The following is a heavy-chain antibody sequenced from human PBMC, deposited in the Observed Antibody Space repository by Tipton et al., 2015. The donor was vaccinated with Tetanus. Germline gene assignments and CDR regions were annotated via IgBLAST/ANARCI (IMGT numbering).Heavy chain of an antibody. CDR2: ISHNGST. CDR3: AREPAATGTSLFDY. D-gene: IGHD6-13*01. Sequence: TLSLTCAVSGGSISSSKLWSWVRQPPGKGLEWVGEISHNGSTNYNPSLKSRVTISVDKSKNQFSLRLGSVTAADTAMYYCAREPAATGTSLFDYWGQGALVTVSS. V-gene: IGHV4-4*02. J-gene: IGHJ4*02. CDR1: GGSISSSKL.